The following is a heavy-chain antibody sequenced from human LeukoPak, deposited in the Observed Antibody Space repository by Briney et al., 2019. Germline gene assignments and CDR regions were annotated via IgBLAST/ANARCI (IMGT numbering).Heavy chain of an antibody. D-gene: IGHD5-12*01. Sequence: GESLKISCKGSGYSFTNYWITWVRQMPGKGLEWMGRIDPGNSYIKYSPSFQGHVTISVDRSITTVYLQWSSLKASDTGTYYCARHLRGTYSGFLIPGRFDPWGQGTLVTVSS. V-gene: IGHV5-10-1*01. CDR3: ARHLRGTYSGFLIPGRFDP. J-gene: IGHJ5*02. CDR2: IDPGNSYI. CDR1: GYSFTNYW.